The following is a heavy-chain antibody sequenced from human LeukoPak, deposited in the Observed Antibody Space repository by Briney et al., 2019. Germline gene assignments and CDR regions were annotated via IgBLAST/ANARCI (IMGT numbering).Heavy chain of an antibody. Sequence: GASVKVSCKASGYTFTSYGISWVRQAPGQGLEWMGWISAYNGNTNYAQKLQGRVTMTTDTSTSTAYMELRGLRSDDTAVYYCARDRGTYYYYDMDVWGQGTTVTVSS. V-gene: IGHV1-18*01. CDR3: ARDRGTYYYYDMDV. J-gene: IGHJ6*02. CDR2: ISAYNGNT. CDR1: GYTFTSYG.